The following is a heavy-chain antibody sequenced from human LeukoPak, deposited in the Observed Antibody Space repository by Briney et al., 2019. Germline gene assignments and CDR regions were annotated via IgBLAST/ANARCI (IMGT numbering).Heavy chain of an antibody. CDR2: IHHSGSTY. CDR3: ARGPHDYGDYFDY. D-gene: IGHD4-17*01. Sequence: SQTLSLTCTVSGGSISSGDYYWSWIRQPPGKGLEWIGYIHHSGSTYYYNPSLKSRVTMSVDTSKNQFSLKLSSVTAADTAVYYCARGPHDYGDYFDYWGQGTLVTVSS. V-gene: IGHV4-30-4*01. CDR1: GGSISSGDYY. J-gene: IGHJ4*02.